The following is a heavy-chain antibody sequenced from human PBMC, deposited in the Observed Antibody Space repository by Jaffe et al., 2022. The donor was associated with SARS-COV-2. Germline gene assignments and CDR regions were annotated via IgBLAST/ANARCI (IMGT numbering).Heavy chain of an antibody. CDR1: GGSFSGYY. V-gene: IGHV4-34*01. CDR2: INHSGST. J-gene: IGHJ4*02. D-gene: IGHD3-22*01. CDR3: ARVSEALEGGYSSFDY. Sequence: QVQLQQWGAGLLKPSETLSLTCAVYGGSFSGYYWSWIRQPPGKGLEWIGEINHSGSTNYNPSLKSRVTISVDTSKNQFSLKLSSVTAADTAVYYCARVSEALEGGYSSFDYWGQGTLVTVSS.